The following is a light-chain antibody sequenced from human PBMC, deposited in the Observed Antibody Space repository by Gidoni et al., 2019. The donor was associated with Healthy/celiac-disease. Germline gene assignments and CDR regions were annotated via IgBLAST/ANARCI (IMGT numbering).Light chain of an antibody. V-gene: IGKV1-39*01. CDR2: AAS. CDR1: QSITSF. CDR3: QQSYSTPT. Sequence: DIQMPQSPSSLSASVGDRVTITCRSSQSITSFLNWYQQRPGKAPKLLIYAASSLQSGVPSRFSGSGSGTDFTLTISSLQPEDFANYYCQQSYSTPTFGQGTKVEIK. J-gene: IGKJ1*01.